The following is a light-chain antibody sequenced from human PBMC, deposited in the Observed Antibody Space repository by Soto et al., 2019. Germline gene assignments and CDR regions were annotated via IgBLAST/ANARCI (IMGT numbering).Light chain of an antibody. V-gene: IGKV3-15*01. J-gene: IGKJ4*01. CDR3: QERSGWLT. CDR2: GAS. Sequence: EIVMTQSPATLSVSPGERATLSCRASQSVSSNLAWYQQKPGQAPRLLIYGASTRATGIPARFSGSGSGTEFTLTISSLEPEDFAVYYCQERSGWLTFGEGTKIDVK. CDR1: QSVSSN.